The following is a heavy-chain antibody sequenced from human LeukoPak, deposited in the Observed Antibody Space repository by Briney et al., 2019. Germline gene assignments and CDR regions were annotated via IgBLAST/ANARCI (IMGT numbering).Heavy chain of an antibody. V-gene: IGHV1-2*02. CDR3: ARDSRGIKNAY. CDR2: MNPQSGNT. D-gene: IGHD1-1*01. J-gene: IGHJ4*02. CDR1: GYSFTEFD. Sequence: ASVKVSCKASGYSFTEFDINWVRQASGQGLEWMGWMNPQSGNTDYAQKFQGRVTMTRDTSISTAYMELSRLRSDDTAVYYCARDSRGIKNAYWGQGTLVTVSS.